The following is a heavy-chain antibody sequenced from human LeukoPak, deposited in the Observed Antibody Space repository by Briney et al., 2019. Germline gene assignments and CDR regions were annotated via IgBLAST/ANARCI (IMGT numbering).Heavy chain of an antibody. Sequence: RPGGSLRLSCAASGFTFSSYWMSWVRQAPGKGLEWVANIKQDGSEKYYVDSVKGRFTISRDNAKNSLYLQMNSLRAEDTAVYYCARSRSSSWKYYFDYWGQGTLVTVSS. CDR3: ARSRSSSWKYYFDY. D-gene: IGHD6-13*01. J-gene: IGHJ4*02. CDR1: GFTFSSYW. CDR2: IKQDGSEK. V-gene: IGHV3-7*01.